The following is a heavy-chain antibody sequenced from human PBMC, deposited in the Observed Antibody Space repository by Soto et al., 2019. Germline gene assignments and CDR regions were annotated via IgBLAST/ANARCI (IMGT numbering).Heavy chain of an antibody. CDR2: IIPIFGTA. CDR1: GGTFSSYA. V-gene: IGHV1-69*01. Sequence: QVQLVQSGAEVKKPGSSVKVSCKASGGTFSSYAISWVRQAPGQGLEWMGGIIPIFGTANYAQKFQGRVTITADESTSTAYMELSSLRSEATAVYYCARDVMLNYGSGSYFEYWGQGTLVTVSS. CDR3: ARDVMLNYGSGSYFEY. J-gene: IGHJ4*02. D-gene: IGHD3-10*01.